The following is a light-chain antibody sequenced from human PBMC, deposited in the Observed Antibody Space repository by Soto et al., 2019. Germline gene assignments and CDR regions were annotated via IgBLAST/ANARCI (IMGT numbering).Light chain of an antibody. J-gene: IGKJ1*01. V-gene: IGKV1-5*01. CDR3: QQYNSYWT. CDR1: ENVNHW. Sequence: DIQMTQSPSTLSASVGDRVTLTCRASENVNHWVAWYQQKPGRAPKFLIYDASILESGVPSRFSGSGSGTEFTLTISSLQPDDFATYYCQQYNSYWTFGQGTKVDIK. CDR2: DAS.